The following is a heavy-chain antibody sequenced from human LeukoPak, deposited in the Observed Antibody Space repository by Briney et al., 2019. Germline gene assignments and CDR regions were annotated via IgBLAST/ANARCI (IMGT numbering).Heavy chain of an antibody. D-gene: IGHD3-10*01. Sequence: GGSLRLSCAASGFTFSDHYMDWVRQAPGKGLEWVSYISHTGSTMSYADSVKGRFTISRDNARNSLYLQMNSLRAEDTAVYYCAIPPLSGTGSSRPLAGMDVWGQGTTVTVSS. CDR1: GFTFSDHY. V-gene: IGHV3-11*04. CDR2: ISHTGSTM. CDR3: AIPPLSGTGSSRPLAGMDV. J-gene: IGHJ6*02.